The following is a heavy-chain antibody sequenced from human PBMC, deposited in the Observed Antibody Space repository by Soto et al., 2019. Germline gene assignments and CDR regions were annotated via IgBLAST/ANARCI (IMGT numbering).Heavy chain of an antibody. CDR1: GFTFASYW. J-gene: IGHJ4*02. Sequence: GGSLRLSCAASGFTFASYWMHWVRQAPGKGLVCVSRINSDGSSTSYADSVKGRFTISRDNSKNTLYLQTNSLRVEDTAVYYCAKGALGYCHHGICYQHSDYWGQGTLVTVSS. D-gene: IGHD2-8*01. V-gene: IGHV3-74*01. CDR2: INSDGSST. CDR3: AKGALGYCHHGICYQHSDY.